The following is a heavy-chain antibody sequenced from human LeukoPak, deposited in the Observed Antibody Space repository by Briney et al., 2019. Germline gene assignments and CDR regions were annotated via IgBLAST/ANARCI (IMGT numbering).Heavy chain of an antibody. V-gene: IGHV3-23*01. Sequence: AGGSLRLSCAASGFTFSTFAMTWVRQPPGKGLEWVSSIFPSGGEIHYADSVRGRFTISRDNSKNTLYLQMNSLRAEDTALYYCAKGLERESRLDSWGPGTLVTVSS. CDR3: AKGLERESRLDS. D-gene: IGHD1-1*01. J-gene: IGHJ4*02. CDR1: GFTFSTFA. CDR2: IFPSGGEI.